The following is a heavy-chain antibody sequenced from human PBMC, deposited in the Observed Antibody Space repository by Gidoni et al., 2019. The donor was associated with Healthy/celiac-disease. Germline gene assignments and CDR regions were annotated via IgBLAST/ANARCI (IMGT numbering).Heavy chain of an antibody. D-gene: IGHD3-22*01. CDR1: GRTFSSYA. Sequence: QVQPVQSAAAAKKPGSSVKFSCKASGRTFSSYAISWVRQAPGQGLEWLGGILPIFGTANYAQKFQGRVTITADESTSTAYMELSSLRSEDTAVYYCARSHYYYDSSGYLFDYWGQGTLVTVSS. V-gene: IGHV1-69*01. CDR3: ARSHYYYDSSGYLFDY. CDR2: ILPIFGTA. J-gene: IGHJ4*02.